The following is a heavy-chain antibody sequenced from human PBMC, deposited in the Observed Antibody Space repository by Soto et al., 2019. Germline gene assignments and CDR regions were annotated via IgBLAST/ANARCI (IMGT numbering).Heavy chain of an antibody. CDR1: GFTFSSYS. Sequence: EVQLVESGGGLVKPGGSLRLSCAASGFTFSSYSMNWVRQAPGKGLEWVSSISSSSSYIYYADSVKGRFTISRDNAKNSLYLPMNSLRAEDTAVYYCARPGHYYYYMDVWGKGTTVTVSS. CDR2: ISSSSSYI. V-gene: IGHV3-21*01. J-gene: IGHJ6*03. CDR3: ARPGHYYYYMDV.